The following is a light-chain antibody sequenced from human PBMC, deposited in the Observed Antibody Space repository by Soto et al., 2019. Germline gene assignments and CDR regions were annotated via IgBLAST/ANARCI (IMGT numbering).Light chain of an antibody. J-gene: IGKJ1*01. CDR1: QGVSSRY. CDR2: GSS. CDR3: QQYYHSPRT. Sequence: EIVLTQSPGTLSSSPGERATISCRASQGVSSRYFAWFQQRPGHVPRLLIFGSSSRSPGIPARFSGSGSGTDFTLTISRLEPEDFAVYYCQQYYHSPRTFGQGTKVEIK. V-gene: IGKV3-20*01.